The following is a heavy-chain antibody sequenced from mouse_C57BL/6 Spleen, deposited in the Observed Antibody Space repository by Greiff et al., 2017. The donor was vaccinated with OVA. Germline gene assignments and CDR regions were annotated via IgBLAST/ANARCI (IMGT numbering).Heavy chain of an antibody. D-gene: IGHD5-1*01. Sequence: QVQLQQPGTELVKPGASVNLSCNASGYTFTSYWMHWVKLSPGHGLEWIGNINPSYGDTNYTEKFTSKATLTVDKSSSTAYMQLSSLTSKDSAVYDCARGRVHLYAMDDWGKGTTVTVSS. CDR3: ARGRVHLYAMDD. J-gene: IGHJ4*01. V-gene: IGHV1-53*01. CDR1: GYTFTSYW. CDR2: INPSYGDT.